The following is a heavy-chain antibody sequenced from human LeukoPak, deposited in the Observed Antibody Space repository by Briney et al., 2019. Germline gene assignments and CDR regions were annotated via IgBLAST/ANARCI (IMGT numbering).Heavy chain of an antibody. V-gene: IGHV4-39*01. J-gene: IGHJ4*02. Sequence: PPETLSLTCTVSGDSISSSGYYWGWVRQPPGKGLEWIGSSYYSGSTYYNPSLKSRVTISVDTSKNQFSLKLSSVTAADTAVYYCARLLDYYDTSAYRPFDYWGQGTLVTVSS. D-gene: IGHD3-22*01. CDR3: ARLLDYYDTSAYRPFDY. CDR1: GDSISSSGYY. CDR2: SYYSGST.